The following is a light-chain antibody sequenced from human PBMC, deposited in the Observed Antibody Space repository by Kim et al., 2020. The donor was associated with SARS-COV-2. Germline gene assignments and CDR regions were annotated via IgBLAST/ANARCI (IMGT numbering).Light chain of an antibody. J-gene: IGKJ2*01. CDR2: AVS. CDR1: QDINIY. CDR3: HQFQSLPYT. V-gene: IGKV1-33*01. Sequence: DIQLTQSPSSLSASVGDRVTITCQASQDINIYLNWYQQKPGKAPHLLIYAVSRLEPGVPSRFSGSGYGTDFTFTISSLRPEDFGTYYCHQFQSLPYTFGQGTKLEIK.